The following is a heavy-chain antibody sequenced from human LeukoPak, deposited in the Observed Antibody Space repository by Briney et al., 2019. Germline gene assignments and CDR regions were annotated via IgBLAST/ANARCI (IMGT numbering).Heavy chain of an antibody. J-gene: IGHJ4*02. CDR3: ARGRRISVAGLFDY. CDR1: GDSISSTNYY. V-gene: IGHV4-39*07. CDR2: INYSGRT. D-gene: IGHD6-19*01. Sequence: PSDTLSLTCTVSGDSISSTNYYWGWIRQPPGKGLEWIESINYSGRTYYNPSLKSRITISVDTSKNHSSLKLTSVTAADTAVYYCARGRRISVAGLFDYWGQGTLVTVSS.